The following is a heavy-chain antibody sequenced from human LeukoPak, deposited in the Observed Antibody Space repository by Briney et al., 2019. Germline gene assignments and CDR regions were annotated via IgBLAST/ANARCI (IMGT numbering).Heavy chain of an antibody. CDR1: GVSISSYY. V-gene: IGHV4-59*01. D-gene: IGHD3-22*01. CDR3: ARDVYYYDSSHSRAFDI. J-gene: IGHJ3*02. CDR2: IYYSGST. Sequence: PSETLSLTCTVSGVSISSYYWSWIRQPPGKGLEWIGYIYYSGSTNYNPSLKSRVTISVDTSKNHFSLKLSSVTAADTAVYYCARDVYYYDSSHSRAFDIWGQGTMVTVSS.